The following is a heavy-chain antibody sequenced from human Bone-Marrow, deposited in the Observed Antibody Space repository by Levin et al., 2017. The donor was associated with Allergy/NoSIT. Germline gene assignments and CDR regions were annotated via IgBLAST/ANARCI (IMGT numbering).Heavy chain of an antibody. D-gene: IGHD1-1*01. Sequence: ASVKVSCKTAGYNFNVYDIHWVRQAPGQGLEWLGRITPSNGRTTYAQKFQGRVTMTRDTSISTVYMDLSRLKSDDTAVYFCARRGREEGSVHYNDFFDYWGPGTLVTVS. CDR2: ITPSNGRT. V-gene: IGHV1-2*06. CDR1: GYNFNVYD. CDR3: ARRGREEGSVHYNDFFDY. J-gene: IGHJ4*02.